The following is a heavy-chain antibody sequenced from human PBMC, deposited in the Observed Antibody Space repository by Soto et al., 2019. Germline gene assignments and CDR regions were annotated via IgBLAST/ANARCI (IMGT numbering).Heavy chain of an antibody. J-gene: IGHJ5*02. D-gene: IGHD6-13*01. Sequence: SETLSLTCTVSGASMNSYHWSWIRQPAGKGLEWIGHIHSSGSTNYNPSLKSRVTMSVDTSKDQFSLRLMSLTAADTAVYYCARDQGVAAAGITWFDPWGQGSLVTVSS. V-gene: IGHV4-4*07. CDR1: GASMNSYH. CDR2: IHSSGST. CDR3: ARDQGVAAAGITWFDP.